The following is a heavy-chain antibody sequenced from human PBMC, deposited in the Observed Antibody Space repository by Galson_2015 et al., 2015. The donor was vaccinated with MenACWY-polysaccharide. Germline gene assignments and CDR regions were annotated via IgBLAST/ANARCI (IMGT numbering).Heavy chain of an antibody. CDR1: GFTFSSYG. J-gene: IGHJ4*02. CDR2: ISSNGGST. V-gene: IGHV3-64*02. D-gene: IGHD2-2*01. Sequence: SLRLSCAASGFTFSSYGMHWVRQAPGKGLEYVSAISSNGGSTCYGDSVKGRFTISRDNSKNTLYLQMGSLRAEDMAVYYCARGGCSSTSCYPDTYFDYWGQGTLVTVSS. CDR3: ARGGCSSTSCYPDTYFDY.